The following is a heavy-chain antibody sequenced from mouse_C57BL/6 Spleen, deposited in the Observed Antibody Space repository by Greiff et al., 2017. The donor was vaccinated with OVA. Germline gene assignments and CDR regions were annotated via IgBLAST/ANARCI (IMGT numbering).Heavy chain of an antibody. V-gene: IGHV1-15*01. CDR3: TIPGY. Sequence: QVQLKESGAELVRPGASVTLSCKASGYTFTDYEMHWVKQTPVHGLEWIGAIDPETGGTAYNQKFKGKAILTADKSSSTAYMELRSLTSEDSAVYYCTIPGYWGQGTTLTVSS. CDR2: IDPETGGT. CDR1: GYTFTDYE. J-gene: IGHJ2*01.